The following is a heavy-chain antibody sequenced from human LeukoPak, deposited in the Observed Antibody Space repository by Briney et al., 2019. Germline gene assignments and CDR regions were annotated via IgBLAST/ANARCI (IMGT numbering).Heavy chain of an antibody. Sequence: PGGSLRLSCAASGFTFSTYAMSWVRQAPGKGLEWVSTISTNNDDTVYADSVKGRFTISRDGSKTTLYLQMNSLRAEDTAVYYCVRRGFGGWGAFDIWGQGTMVTVSS. CDR2: ISTNNDDT. CDR3: VRRGFGGWGAFDI. V-gene: IGHV3-23*01. CDR1: GFTFSTYA. D-gene: IGHD3-10*01. J-gene: IGHJ3*02.